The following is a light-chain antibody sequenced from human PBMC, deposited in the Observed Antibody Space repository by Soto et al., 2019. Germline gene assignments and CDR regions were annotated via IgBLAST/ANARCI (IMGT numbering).Light chain of an antibody. Sequence: QSVLTQPPSVSGASGQRVTISCTGSSSNIGPTYDVHWYQQLPGTAPKLLIYANTNRPSGVPDRFSGSKSGTSASLAITGLQAEDEADYYCQSYDSSLSGYVFGTGTKVTVL. V-gene: IGLV1-40*01. J-gene: IGLJ1*01. CDR3: QSYDSSLSGYV. CDR1: SSNIGPTYD. CDR2: ANT.